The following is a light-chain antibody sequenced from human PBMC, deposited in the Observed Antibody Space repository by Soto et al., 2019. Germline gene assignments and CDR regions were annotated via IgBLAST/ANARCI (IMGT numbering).Light chain of an antibody. J-gene: IGKJ1*01. CDR2: GAS. Sequence: EIVLTQSPGTLSLSPGETATLSCRASQSVSSSYLAWYQQKPGQAPRPLIYGASSRATGIPDRFSGSGSGTDFTLTISRLEPEDFAVYHCQQYDRSPSTFGQGTKVKIK. V-gene: IGKV3-20*01. CDR1: QSVSSSY. CDR3: QQYDRSPST.